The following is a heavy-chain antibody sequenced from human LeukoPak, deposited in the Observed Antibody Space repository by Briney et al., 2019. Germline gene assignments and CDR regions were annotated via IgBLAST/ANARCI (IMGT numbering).Heavy chain of an antibody. J-gene: IGHJ6*02. D-gene: IGHD3-3*01. CDR3: AMRPPDFYYYGMDV. CDR1: GFTVSSNY. CDR2: ICSGGST. Sequence: PGGSLRLSCAASGFTVSSNYMSWVRQAPGKGLEWVSVICSGGSTYYADSVKGRFTISRDNSKNTLYLQMNSLRAEDTAVYYCAMRPPDFYYYGMDVWGQGTTVTVSS. V-gene: IGHV3-66*01.